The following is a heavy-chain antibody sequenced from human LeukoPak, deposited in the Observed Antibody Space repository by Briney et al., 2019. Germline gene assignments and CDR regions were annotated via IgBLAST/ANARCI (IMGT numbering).Heavy chain of an antibody. J-gene: IGHJ6*02. CDR1: GGSISSSSYY. CDR3: ARVPCSSTSCYPEVTLYYYGMDV. V-gene: IGHV4-39*01. D-gene: IGHD2-2*01. Sequence: SETLSLTCTVSGGSISSSSYYWGWIRQPPGKGLEWIGSIYYSGSTYYNPSLKSRVTISVDTSKNQFSLKLSSVTAADTAVYYCARVPCSSTSCYPEVTLYYYGMDVWGQGTTVTVSS. CDR2: IYYSGST.